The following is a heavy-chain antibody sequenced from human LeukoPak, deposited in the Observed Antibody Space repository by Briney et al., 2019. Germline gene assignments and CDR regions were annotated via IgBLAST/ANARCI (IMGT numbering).Heavy chain of an antibody. J-gene: IGHJ5*02. CDR1: GYSFTSYW. CDR2: IYPGDSDT. V-gene: IGHV5-51*01. Sequence: GESLKISCKGSGYSFTSYWIGWVRQMPGKGLEWMGIIYPGDSDTRYSPSFQGQVTISADKSISTAYLQWSSLKASDTAMYCCARLAEAVAGIGNWFDPWGQGTLVTVSS. CDR3: ARLAEAVAGIGNWFDP. D-gene: IGHD6-13*01.